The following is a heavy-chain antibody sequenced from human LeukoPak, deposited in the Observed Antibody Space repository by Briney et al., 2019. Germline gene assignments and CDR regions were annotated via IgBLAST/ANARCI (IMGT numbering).Heavy chain of an antibody. CDR3: ARASDCSSSSCYTYHYGMDV. V-gene: IGHV4-61*02. CDR2: IDASEST. Sequence: PSESLSLTCTVSGGSISSGSYYWSWIRQPAGKGLEWIGRIDASESTNYSTTLKSRVTISVDTSKNQFSLKLSSVTAADTAVYYCARASDCSSSSCYTYHYGMDVWGQGTTVTVSS. CDR1: GGSISSGSYY. D-gene: IGHD2-2*02. J-gene: IGHJ6*02.